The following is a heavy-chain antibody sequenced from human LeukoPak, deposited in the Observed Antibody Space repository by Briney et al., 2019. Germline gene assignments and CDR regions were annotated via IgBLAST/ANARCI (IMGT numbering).Heavy chain of an antibody. CDR3: ARHLEYVADGFDT. CDR2: IYISGNT. D-gene: IGHD3-3*01. J-gene: IGHJ3*02. Sequence: SETLSLTCTVSGVSIRSYYWSWIRQPPGKGLEWIGYIYISGNTNYDPSLRSRVTMSGDTSKNQVSLKVRSVTAADTAVYFCARHLEYVADGFDTWGQGSMVTVSS. CDR1: GVSIRSYY. V-gene: IGHV4-4*09.